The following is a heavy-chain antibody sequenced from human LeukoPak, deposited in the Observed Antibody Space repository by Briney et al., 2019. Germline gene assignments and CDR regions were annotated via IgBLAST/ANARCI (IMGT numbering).Heavy chain of an antibody. V-gene: IGHV4-39*07. CDR2: ISYSGSS. J-gene: IGHJ4*02. CDR3: ARANSLFDY. Sequence: SETLSLTCTVSGVSISSSSYYWGWIRQPPGKGLEWIGTISYSGSSYYNPSLKSRVTISVDTSKNQFSLKLSSVTAADTAVYYCARANSLFDYWGQGTLVTVSS. D-gene: IGHD2-21*01. CDR1: GVSISSSSYY.